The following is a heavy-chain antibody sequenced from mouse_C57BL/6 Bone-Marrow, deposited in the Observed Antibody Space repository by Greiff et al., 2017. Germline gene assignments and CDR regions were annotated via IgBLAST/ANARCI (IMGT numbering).Heavy chain of an antibody. Sequence: QVQLKQPGAELVKPGASVKLSCKASGYTFTSYWMQWVKQRPGQGLEWIGEIDPSDSYTNYNQKFKGKATFTVDTSSSTAYLQLSSLTSEDSAVYYCARYLYYYYAWFAYWGQGTLVTVSA. D-gene: IGHD2-4*01. V-gene: IGHV1-50*01. J-gene: IGHJ3*01. CDR2: IDPSDSYT. CDR1: GYTFTSYW. CDR3: ARYLYYYYAWFAY.